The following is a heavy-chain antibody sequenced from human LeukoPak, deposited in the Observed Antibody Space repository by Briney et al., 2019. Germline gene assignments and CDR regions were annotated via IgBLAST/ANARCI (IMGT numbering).Heavy chain of an antibody. CDR3: ARWRYDFWSGYSDY. J-gene: IGHJ4*02. CDR2: INTFSGST. V-gene: IGHV1-18*01. D-gene: IGHD3-3*01. Sequence: GASVKVPCKVSGYIFTVYGISWVRQAPGQGLEWMGWINTFSGSTYYAQKFQGRVTMTTDTSTSTAYMDLRSLRSDDTAVYYCARWRYDFWSGYSDYWGQGTLVTVSS. CDR1: GYIFTVYG.